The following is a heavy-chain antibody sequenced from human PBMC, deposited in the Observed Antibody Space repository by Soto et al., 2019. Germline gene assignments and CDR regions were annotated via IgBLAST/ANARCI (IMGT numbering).Heavy chain of an antibody. CDR2: IYYSGST. J-gene: IGHJ4*02. Sequence: EPLSLTCAVSGYSISSSNWWGWIRQPPGKGLEWIGYIYYSGSTNYNPSLKSRVTISVDTSKNQFSLKLSSVTAADTAVYYCARRYGGTFDYWGQGTLVTVSS. CDR3: ARRYGGTFDY. D-gene: IGHD2-15*01. V-gene: IGHV4-28*01. CDR1: GYSISSSNW.